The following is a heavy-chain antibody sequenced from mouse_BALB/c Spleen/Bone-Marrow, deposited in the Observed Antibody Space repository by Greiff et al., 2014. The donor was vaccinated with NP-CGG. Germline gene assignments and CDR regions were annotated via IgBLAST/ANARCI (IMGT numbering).Heavy chain of an antibody. D-gene: IGHD2-4*01. CDR3: ARDIMITYYYAMDY. CDR1: GFTFSSYG. Sequence: EVQVVESGGDLVKPGGSLKLSCAASGFTFSSYGMSWVRQTPDKRLEWVATISSGGSYTYYPDSVKGRFTISRDNAKNTLYLQMSSLKSEDTAMYYCARDIMITYYYAMDYWGQGTSVTVSS. V-gene: IGHV5-6*01. J-gene: IGHJ4*01. CDR2: ISSGGSYT.